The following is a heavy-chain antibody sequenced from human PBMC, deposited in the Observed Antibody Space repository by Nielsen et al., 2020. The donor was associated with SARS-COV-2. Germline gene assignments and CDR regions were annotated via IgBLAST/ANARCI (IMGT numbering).Heavy chain of an antibody. CDR3: ARARGEQLVRGYFDY. J-gene: IGHJ4*02. D-gene: IGHD6-6*01. Sequence: ASVKVSCKASGYTFTGYYMHWVRQAPGQGLEWMGRINPNSGDTDYAQKFQGRVTMTGDTSISTAYLELTTVTPDDTAVYFCARARGEQLVRGYFDYWGQGSLVSVSS. CDR2: INPNSGDT. CDR1: GYTFTGYY. V-gene: IGHV1-2*06.